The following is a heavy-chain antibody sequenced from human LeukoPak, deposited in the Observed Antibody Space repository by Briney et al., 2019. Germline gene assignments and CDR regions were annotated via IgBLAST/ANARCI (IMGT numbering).Heavy chain of an antibody. V-gene: IGHV3-48*03. CDR2: ISRSGSTI. J-gene: IGHJ4*01. CDR1: GFTFSSYE. Sequence: GGSLRLSCAASGFTFSSYEMNWVRQAPGKGLEWVSYISRSGSTIYYADSVKGRFTISRDNAKNSLYLQMNSLRAEDTAVYYCAREEGAVAGTETGFDYCGHGNLVTVSS. D-gene: IGHD6-19*01. CDR3: AREEGAVAGTETGFDY.